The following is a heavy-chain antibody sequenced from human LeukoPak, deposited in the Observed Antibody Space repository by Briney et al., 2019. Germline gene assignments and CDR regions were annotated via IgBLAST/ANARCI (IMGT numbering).Heavy chain of an antibody. D-gene: IGHD3-9*01. V-gene: IGHV3-30*03. J-gene: IGHJ6*02. Sequence: PGGSLRLSCAASGFTFSSYGMHWVRQAPGKGLEWVAVISYDGNNKYYADSVKGRFTISRDNSKNTLYLQMNSLRAEDTAVYYCARELRYFDYGMDVWGQGTTVTVSS. CDR2: ISYDGNNK. CDR1: GFTFSSYG. CDR3: ARELRYFDYGMDV.